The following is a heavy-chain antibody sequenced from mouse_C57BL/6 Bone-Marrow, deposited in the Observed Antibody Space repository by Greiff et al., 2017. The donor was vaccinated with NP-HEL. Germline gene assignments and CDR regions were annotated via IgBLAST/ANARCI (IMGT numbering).Heavy chain of an antibody. D-gene: IGHD1-1*01. CDR2: IYPRSGNT. J-gene: IGHJ4*01. Sequence: QVQLKQSGAELARPGASVKLSCKASGYTFTSYGISWVKQRTGQGLEWIGEIYPRSGNTYYNAKFKGKATLTADKSSSTAYMELRSLTSEDSAVYFCARSGITTVVEGDYYAMDYWGQGTSVTVSS. V-gene: IGHV1-81*01. CDR1: GYTFTSYG. CDR3: ARSGITTVVEGDYYAMDY.